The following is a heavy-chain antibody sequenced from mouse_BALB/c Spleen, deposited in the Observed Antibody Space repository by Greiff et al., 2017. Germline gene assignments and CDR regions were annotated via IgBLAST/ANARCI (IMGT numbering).Heavy chain of an antibody. J-gene: IGHJ3*01. CDR3: ARYLLEGFAY. Sequence: QVQLQQSGPELVKPGASVKMSCKASGYTFTDYVISWVKQRTGQGLEWIGEICPGSGSTYYNEKFKGKATLTADKSSNTAYMQLSSLTSEDSAVYFCARYLLEGFAYWGQGTLVTVSA. CDR1: GYTFTDYV. D-gene: IGHD5-1*01. V-gene: IGHV1-77*01. CDR2: ICPGSGST.